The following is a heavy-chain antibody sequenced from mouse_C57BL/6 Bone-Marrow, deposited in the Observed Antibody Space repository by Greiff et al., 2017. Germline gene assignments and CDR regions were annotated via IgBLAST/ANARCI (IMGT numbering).Heavy chain of an antibody. Sequence: EVKVEESGGGLVQPGGSLKLSCAASGFTFSDYYMYWVRQTPEKRLEWVAYISNGGGSTYYPDTVKGRFTISRDNAKNTLYLQMSRLKSEDTAMYYCARQGIYYYGSMDYWGQGTSVTVSS. CDR2: ISNGGGST. D-gene: IGHD1-1*01. CDR1: GFTFSDYY. J-gene: IGHJ4*01. V-gene: IGHV5-12*01. CDR3: ARQGIYYYGSMDY.